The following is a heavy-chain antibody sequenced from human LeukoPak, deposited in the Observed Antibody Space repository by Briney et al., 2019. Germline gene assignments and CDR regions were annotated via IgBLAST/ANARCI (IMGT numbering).Heavy chain of an antibody. D-gene: IGHD4-17*01. Sequence: SETLSLTCTVSGGSISSSSYYWGWIRQPPGKGLEWIGSIYYSGSTYYNPSLKSRVTISVDTSKNQFSLKLSSVTAADTAVYYCAREDGDSGPYYYYYYMDVWGKGTTVTVSS. CDR1: GGSISSSSYY. J-gene: IGHJ6*03. CDR2: IYYSGST. V-gene: IGHV4-39*07. CDR3: AREDGDSGPYYYYYYMDV.